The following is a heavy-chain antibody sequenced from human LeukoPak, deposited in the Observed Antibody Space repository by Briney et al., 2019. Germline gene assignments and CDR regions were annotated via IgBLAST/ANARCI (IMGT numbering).Heavy chain of an antibody. J-gene: IGHJ4*02. V-gene: IGHV3-9*03. CDR3: AKARGYSYGTTYFDY. CDR2: ISWDSGSI. Sequence: GGSLRLSCAASGFTFDDYAMHWVRQAPGKGLEWVSGISWDSGSIGYAASVKGRFTISRDNAKNSLYLQINSLRAEDMALYYCAKARGYSYGTTYFDYWGQGTLVTVSS. D-gene: IGHD5-18*01. CDR1: GFTFDDYA.